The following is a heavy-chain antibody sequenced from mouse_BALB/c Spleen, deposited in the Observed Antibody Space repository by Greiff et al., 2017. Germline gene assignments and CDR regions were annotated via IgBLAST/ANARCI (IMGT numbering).Heavy chain of an antibody. V-gene: IGHV5-6-5*01. D-gene: IGHD2-1*01. CDR2: ISSGGST. CDR1: GFTFSSYA. Sequence: EVQRVESGGGLVKPGGSLKLSCAASGFTFSSYAMSWVRQTPEKRLEWVASISSGGSTYYPDSVKGRFTISRDNARNILYLQMSSLRSEDTAMYYCARVKNYGNYVDYWGQGTTLTVSS. CDR3: ARVKNYGNYVDY. J-gene: IGHJ2*01.